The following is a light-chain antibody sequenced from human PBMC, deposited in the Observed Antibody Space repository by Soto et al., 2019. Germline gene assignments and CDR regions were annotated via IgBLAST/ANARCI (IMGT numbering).Light chain of an antibody. J-gene: IGKJ4*01. Sequence: EIVLTQSPGTLSLSPGERATLSCRVSQSVSSSYLAWYQQKPGQAPRLLISGASTRATGIPDRFSGSGSGTDVTLTISRLEPEDVAVYYCQQYGSSPLTFGGGTKVEIK. CDR1: QSVSSSY. CDR2: GAS. V-gene: IGKV3-20*01. CDR3: QQYGSSPLT.